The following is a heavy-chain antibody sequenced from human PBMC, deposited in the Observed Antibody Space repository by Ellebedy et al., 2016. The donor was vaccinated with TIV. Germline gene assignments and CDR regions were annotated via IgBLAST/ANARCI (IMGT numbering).Heavy chain of an antibody. V-gene: IGHV3-21*01. CDR2: ISSSSSYI. CDR3: ARGAAGYFDWLFDY. J-gene: IGHJ4*02. Sequence: GESLMISXVTSGFIFLNAWMNWVRQAPGKGLEWVSSISSSSSYIYYADSVKGRFTISRDNAKNSLYLQMNSLRAEDTAVYYCARGAAGYFDWLFDYWGQGTLVTVSS. CDR1: GFIFLNAW. D-gene: IGHD3-9*01.